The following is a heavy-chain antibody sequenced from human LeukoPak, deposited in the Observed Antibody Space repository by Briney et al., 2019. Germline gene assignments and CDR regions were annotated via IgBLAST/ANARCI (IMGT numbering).Heavy chain of an antibody. CDR2: ISGSSKII. D-gene: IGHD1-26*01. J-gene: IGHJ6*02. CDR3: ARDYSSSGSFFGYYYGMDV. Sequence: PGGSLSLSCAASGFTFSSYSMNWVRQAPGKGLEWISYISGSSKIIHWAESLKGRFTISRDNAKNSLYLQMNSLRDEDTAVYYCARDYSSSGSFFGYYYGMDVWGQGTTVTVSS. V-gene: IGHV3-48*02. CDR1: GFTFSSYS.